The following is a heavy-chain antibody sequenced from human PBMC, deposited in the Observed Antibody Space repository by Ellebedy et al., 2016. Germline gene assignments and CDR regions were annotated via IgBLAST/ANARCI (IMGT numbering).Heavy chain of an antibody. CDR1: GFTFSSYA. J-gene: IGHJ4*02. CDR2: ISGSGGST. Sequence: GGSLRLXCAASGFTFSSYAMSWVRQAPGKGLEWVSDISGSGGSTYYADSVKGRFTISRDNSKNTLYLQINSLRAEDTAVYYCAKDLPYSGSYSDWGQGTLVTVSS. V-gene: IGHV3-23*01. CDR3: AKDLPYSGSYSD. D-gene: IGHD1-26*01.